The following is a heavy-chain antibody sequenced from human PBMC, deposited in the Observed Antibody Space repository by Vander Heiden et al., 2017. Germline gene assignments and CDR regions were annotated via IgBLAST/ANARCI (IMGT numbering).Heavy chain of an antibody. V-gene: IGHV1-69*01. CDR1: GGTFSRYA. J-gene: IGHJ6*02. CDR2: IIPIFGTA. CDR3: ARDSHYDDSSGYYYYYGMDV. D-gene: IGHD3-22*01. Sequence: QVQLVQSGAEVKKPGSSVKVSCKASGGTFSRYAISVVRQAPGQGLEWMGGIIPIFGTANDAQKFQGRVTITADESTSTAYMELSSLRSEDTAVYYCARDSHYDDSSGYYYYYGMDVWGQGTTVTVAS.